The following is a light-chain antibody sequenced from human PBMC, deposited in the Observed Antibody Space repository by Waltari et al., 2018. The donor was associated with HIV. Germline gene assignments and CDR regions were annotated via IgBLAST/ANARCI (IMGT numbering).Light chain of an antibody. J-gene: IGLJ1*01. Sequence: SYVLTQPPSISVAPGKTAKITCGGNNIGNRDVHWYQQKPGQAPILVIFDDDLRPSGIPERFSGSNSDNTATLTINRVEVGDEADYYCQVWDSGSDHVFGSGTTVTVL. CDR2: DDD. CDR1: NIGNRD. CDR3: QVWDSGSDHV. V-gene: IGLV3-21*04.